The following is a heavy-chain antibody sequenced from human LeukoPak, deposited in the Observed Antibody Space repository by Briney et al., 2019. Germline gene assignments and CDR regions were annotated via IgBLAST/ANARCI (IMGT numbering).Heavy chain of an antibody. J-gene: IGHJ4*02. CDR3: ARRGRHLALDY. Sequence: SETLSLTCTVSGGSISSSSYYWGWIRQPPGKGLEWIGSICYSGSTYYNPSLKSRVTISIDTSKNQFSLNLSSVTAADTAVYYCARRGRHLALDYWGQGALVTVSS. V-gene: IGHV4-39*01. CDR1: GGSISSSSYY. D-gene: IGHD3-16*01. CDR2: ICYSGST.